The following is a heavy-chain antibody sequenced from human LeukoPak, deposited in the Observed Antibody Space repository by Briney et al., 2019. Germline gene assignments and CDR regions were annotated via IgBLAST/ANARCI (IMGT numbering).Heavy chain of an antibody. V-gene: IGHV3-66*01. CDR1: RFTVSSNY. CDR2: IYSGGST. CDR3: ARDRYYGSGSYYSDYYYGMDV. Sequence: GGSLRLSCAASRFTVSSNYMSWVRQAPGKGLEWVSVIYSGGSTYYADSVKGRFTISRDNSKNTLYLQMNSLRAEDTAVYYCARDRYYGSGSYYSDYYYGMDVWGQGTTVTVSS. J-gene: IGHJ6*02. D-gene: IGHD3-10*01.